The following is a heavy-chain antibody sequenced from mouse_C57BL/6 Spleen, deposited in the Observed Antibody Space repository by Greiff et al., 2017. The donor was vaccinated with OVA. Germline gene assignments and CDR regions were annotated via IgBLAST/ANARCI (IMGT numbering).Heavy chain of an antibody. CDR3: TTYYYGSNWFAY. J-gene: IGHJ3*01. V-gene: IGHV14-4*01. Sequence: VQLQQSGAELVRPGASVKLSCTASGFNIKDDYMHWVKQRPEQGLAWIGWIDPENGDTESASKFQGKATITADTSSNTAYLQLSSLTSEDTAVYYCTTYYYGSNWFAYWGQGTLVTVSA. CDR2: IDPENGDT. CDR1: GFNIKDDY. D-gene: IGHD1-1*01.